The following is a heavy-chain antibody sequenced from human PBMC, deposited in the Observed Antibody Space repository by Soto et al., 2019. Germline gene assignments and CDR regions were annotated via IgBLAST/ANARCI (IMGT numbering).Heavy chain of an antibody. CDR3: AREPGATIFGVVMHYYYYGMDV. V-gene: IGHV3-7*01. CDR1: GFTFSSYW. Sequence: PGGFLRLSCAASGFTFSSYWMSWVRQAPGKGLEWVANIKQDGSEKYYVDSVKGRFTISRDNAKNSLYLQMNSLRAEDTAVYYCAREPGATIFGVVMHYYYYGMDVWGQGTTVTVSS. J-gene: IGHJ6*02. D-gene: IGHD3-3*01. CDR2: IKQDGSEK.